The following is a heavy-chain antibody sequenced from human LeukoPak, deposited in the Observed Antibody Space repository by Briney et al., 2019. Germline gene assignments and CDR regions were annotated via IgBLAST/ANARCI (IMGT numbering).Heavy chain of an antibody. CDR3: ARMFTAGYCSSTTCSGEGVYFDY. J-gene: IGHJ4*02. V-gene: IGHV4-59*02. CDR1: GGSVSSYS. Sequence: NPPETLSLTCTVSGGSVSSYSWSWIRQPPGKGLEWIGYFYYSGSTNYNLSLKSRVTLSIDTSKNQFSLKLSSVTAADTAIYYCARMFTAGYCSSTTCSGEGVYFDYWGQGTLVTVSS. CDR2: FYYSGST. D-gene: IGHD2-2*01.